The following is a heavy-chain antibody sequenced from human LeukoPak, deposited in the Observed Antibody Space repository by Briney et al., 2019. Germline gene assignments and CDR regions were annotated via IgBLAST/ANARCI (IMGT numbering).Heavy chain of an antibody. CDR1: GFTVSSNY. D-gene: IGHD3-3*01. Sequence: GGSLRLSCAASGFTVSSNYMSWVRQAPGKGLEWVGFIRRKAYGGTTEYAASVKGRFTISRDDSKSIAYLQMNSLKTEDTAVYYCTRGDDFWSGSSCYDYWGQGTLVTVSS. CDR3: TRGDDFWSGSSCYDY. CDR2: IRRKAYGGTT. V-gene: IGHV3-49*04. J-gene: IGHJ4*02.